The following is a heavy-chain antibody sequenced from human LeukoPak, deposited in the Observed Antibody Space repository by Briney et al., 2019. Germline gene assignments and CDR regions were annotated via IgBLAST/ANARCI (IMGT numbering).Heavy chain of an antibody. V-gene: IGHV1-46*01. CDR3: ARGGSTDSGDFDY. CDR1: GYTFTSYS. J-gene: IGHJ4*02. CDR2: INPSGGST. D-gene: IGHD4-17*01. Sequence: ASVKVSCTASGYTFTSYSIHWVRQAPGLGLEWMGVINPSGGSTSYAQKFQGWVTMTRDTSISTAYMELSRLRSDDTAVYYCARGGSTDSGDFDYWGQGTLVTVSS.